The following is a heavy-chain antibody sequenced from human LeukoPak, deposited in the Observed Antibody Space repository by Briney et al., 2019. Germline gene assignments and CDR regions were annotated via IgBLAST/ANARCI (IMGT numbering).Heavy chain of an antibody. V-gene: IGHV1-18*01. D-gene: IGHD3-22*01. CDR3: ARVPRPSYETSGYYLDF. CDR1: GYTFTTYD. CDR2: ISTYHGNT. J-gene: IGHJ4*02. Sequence: ASVKGSCKASGYTFTTYDIGWVRQAPGQGLEWMGWISTYHGNTNYAQKFQGRVTLTTETPTSIASLELRSLRSDDTAVYYCARVPRPSYETSGYYLDFWGQGTLVTVSS.